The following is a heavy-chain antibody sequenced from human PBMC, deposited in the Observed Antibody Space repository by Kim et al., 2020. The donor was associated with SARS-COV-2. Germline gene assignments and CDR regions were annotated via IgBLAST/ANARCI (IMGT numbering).Heavy chain of an antibody. Sequence: ASVKVSCKASGYTFTSYGISWVRQAPGQGLEWMGWISAYNGNTNYAQKLQGRVTMTTDTSTSTAYMELRSLKSDDTAVYYCARFRPRYSSSWYVMYYYGMDVWGQGTTVTVSS. V-gene: IGHV1-18*01. CDR2: ISAYNGNT. J-gene: IGHJ6*02. CDR3: ARFRPRYSSSWYVMYYYGMDV. CDR1: GYTFTSYG. D-gene: IGHD6-13*01.